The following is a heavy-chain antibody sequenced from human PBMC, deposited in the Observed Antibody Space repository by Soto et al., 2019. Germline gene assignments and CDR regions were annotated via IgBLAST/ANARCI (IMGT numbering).Heavy chain of an antibody. CDR1: GYTFSSYH. D-gene: IGHD3-9*01. J-gene: IGHJ6*02. CDR2: ISGYSGNT. CDR3: AKTTPRVLRYFDWVGTDYYYGMDV. Sequence: ASVKVSCKASGYTFSSYHINWVRQAPGQGLEWMGWISGYSGNTKYAQKLQGRVTMTTDTSTNTGYMELRSLRSDDTAVYYCAKTTPRVLRYFDWVGTDYYYGMDVWGQGTTVTVSS. V-gene: IGHV1-18*01.